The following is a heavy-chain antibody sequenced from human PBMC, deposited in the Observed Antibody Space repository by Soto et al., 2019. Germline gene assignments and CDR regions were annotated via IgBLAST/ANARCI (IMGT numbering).Heavy chain of an antibody. CDR3: ARAQYRFPGTTPSAFDI. J-gene: IGHJ3*02. CDR1: GFTFSDHD. V-gene: IGHV3-72*01. Sequence: GGSLRLSWASAGFTFSDHDSDWVRQAPGKGLEWVGRIRNKANSYTTEYDASVKGRFTISREDSTSSLYLQMNSLKTEDTAMYYCARAQYRFPGTTPSAFDIWGKGTMVTVSS. CDR2: IRNKANSYTT. D-gene: IGHD1-1*01.